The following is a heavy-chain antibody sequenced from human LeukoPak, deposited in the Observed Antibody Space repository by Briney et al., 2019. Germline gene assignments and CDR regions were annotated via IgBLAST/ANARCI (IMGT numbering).Heavy chain of an antibody. D-gene: IGHD3-9*01. V-gene: IGHV4-34*01. CDR1: GGSFSGYY. CDR2: INHSGST. Sequence: PSETLSLTCAVYGGSFSGYYWSWIRQPPGKGLEWIGEINHSGSTNYNPSLKSRVTISVDTSKNQFSLKLSSVTAADTAVYYCARHRPDYDILTGYYWHYYYYMDVWGKGTTVTISS. J-gene: IGHJ6*03. CDR3: ARHRPDYDILTGYYWHYYYYMDV.